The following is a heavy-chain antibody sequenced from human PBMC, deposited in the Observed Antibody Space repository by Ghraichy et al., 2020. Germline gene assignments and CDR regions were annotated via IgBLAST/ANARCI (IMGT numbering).Heavy chain of an antibody. J-gene: IGHJ5*02. CDR1: GFSLSTVSVG. D-gene: IGHD3-22*01. V-gene: IGHV2-5*01. CDR3: AHNRRGYFDP. CDR2: IFWNDDK. Sequence: SGPTLVKPTQTLTLTCSFSGFSLSTVSVGVGWIRQPPGKALEWLALIFWNDDKRYSPSLKSRLTLTKDISKNQVVLTMTNVDPLDTATYYCAHNRRGYFDPWGQGALVTVSS.